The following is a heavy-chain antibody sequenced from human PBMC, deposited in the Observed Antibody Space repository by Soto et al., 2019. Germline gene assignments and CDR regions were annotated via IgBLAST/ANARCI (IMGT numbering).Heavy chain of an antibody. J-gene: IGHJ3*02. D-gene: IGHD4-17*01. Sequence: GGSLRLSCSASGFTFSSYAMHWVRQAPGKGLEYVSAISSNGGSTYYADSVKGRFTISRDSSKNTRYLQISRLRAVDTAVFSCVTAVTSFEQGRGRAHAFDIWGQGTMVTVSS. CDR2: ISSNGGST. CDR3: VTAVTSFEQGRGRAHAFDI. CDR1: GFTFSSYA. V-gene: IGHV3-64D*06.